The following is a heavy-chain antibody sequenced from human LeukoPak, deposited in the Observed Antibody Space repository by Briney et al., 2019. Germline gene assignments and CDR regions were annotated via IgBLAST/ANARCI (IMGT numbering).Heavy chain of an antibody. CDR1: VGSISSYY. J-gene: IGHJ4*02. V-gene: IGHV4-59*08. D-gene: IGHD3-16*01. CDR3: ARGHYDYVWGRRYYFDY. CDR2: IYYSGST. Sequence: SETLSLTCTVSVGSISSYYWSWIRQPPGKGLEWIGYIYYSGSTNYNPSLKSRVTISVDTSKNQFSLKLSSVTAADTDVYYCARGHYDYVWGRRYYFDYWGQGTLVTFSS.